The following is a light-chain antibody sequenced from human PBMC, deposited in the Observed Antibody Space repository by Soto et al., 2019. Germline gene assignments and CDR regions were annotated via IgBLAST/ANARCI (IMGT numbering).Light chain of an antibody. CDR2: GAS. J-gene: IGKJ5*01. CDR1: QSVSSN. CDR3: QQYNNWPIT. Sequence: EIVLTQSPCTLSLSPGERATLSCRASQSVSSNLAWYQQKPGQAPRLLIYGASTRATGIPARFSGSLSGTEFTLTISSLQSEDFAVYYCQQYNNWPITFGQGTRLEIK. V-gene: IGKV3-15*01.